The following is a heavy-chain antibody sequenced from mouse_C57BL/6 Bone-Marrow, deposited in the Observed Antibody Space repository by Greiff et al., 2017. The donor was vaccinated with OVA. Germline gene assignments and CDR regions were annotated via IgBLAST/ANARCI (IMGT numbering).Heavy chain of an antibody. V-gene: IGHV14-3*01. CDR3: VPIPHYYYGSSLGY. CDR1: GFNIKNTY. D-gene: IGHD1-1*01. J-gene: IGHJ2*01. Sequence: VQLQQSVAELVRPVASVKLSCTASGFNIKNTYMHWVKQRPEQGLEWIGRIDPANGNTKYAPKFQGKATITADTSSNTAYLQLSSLTSEDTAIYYCVPIPHYYYGSSLGYWGQGTTLTVSS. CDR2: IDPANGNT.